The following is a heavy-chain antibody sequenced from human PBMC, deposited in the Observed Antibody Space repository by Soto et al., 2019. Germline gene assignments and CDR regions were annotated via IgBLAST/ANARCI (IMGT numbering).Heavy chain of an antibody. CDR3: AKSLHGNYYYMDV. CDR2: ISGSGGST. Sequence: TGGSLRLSCAASGFTFSSYAMSWVRQAPGKGLEWVSAISGSGGSTYYADSVKGRFTISRDNSKNTLYPQMNSLRAEDTAVYYCAKSLHGNYYYMDVWGKGTTVTVSS. V-gene: IGHV3-23*01. D-gene: IGHD1-26*01. J-gene: IGHJ6*03. CDR1: GFTFSSYA.